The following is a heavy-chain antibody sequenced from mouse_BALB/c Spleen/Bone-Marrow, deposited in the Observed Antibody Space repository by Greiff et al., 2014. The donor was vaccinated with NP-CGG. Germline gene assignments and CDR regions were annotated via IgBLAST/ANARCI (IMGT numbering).Heavy chain of an antibody. CDR2: IWAGGST. CDR1: GFSLTSYG. J-gene: IGHJ1*01. D-gene: IGHD2-3*01. Sequence: QVQLKESGPGLVAPSQSLSITCTVSGFSLTSYGVHWVRQPPGKGLEWLGGIWAGGSTNYNSALMSRLSISKANSKSQVFLEMNSLQTDDTAIYYCARVYLWYLDVWGAGTTVTVSS. V-gene: IGHV2-9*02. CDR3: ARVYLWYLDV.